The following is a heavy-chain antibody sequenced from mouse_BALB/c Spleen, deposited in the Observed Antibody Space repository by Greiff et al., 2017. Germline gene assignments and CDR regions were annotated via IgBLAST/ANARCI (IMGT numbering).Heavy chain of an antibody. Sequence: QVQLQQSGPELVKPGASVKISCKASGYAFSSSWMNWVKQRPGQGLEWIGRIYPGDGDTNYNGKFKGKATLTADKSSSTAYMQLSSLTSVDSAVYFCARTGDRYDGYAMDYWGQGTSVTVSS. CDR2: IYPGDGDT. CDR1: GYAFSSSW. V-gene: IGHV1-82*01. CDR3: ARTGDRYDGYAMDY. J-gene: IGHJ4*01. D-gene: IGHD2-14*01.